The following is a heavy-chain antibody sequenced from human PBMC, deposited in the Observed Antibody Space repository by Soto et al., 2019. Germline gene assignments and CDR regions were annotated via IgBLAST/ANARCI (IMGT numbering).Heavy chain of an antibody. CDR2: IYSSGTT. CDR1: GISIDNYY. J-gene: IGHJ5*02. Sequence: SETLSLTSTVSGISIDNYYCSWIRQSAGKGLEWIGRIYSSGTTNYNPSLKSRVTMSVDMSKSQFSLNVRSVTAADTAVYYCVRDVGGSGWFAPWGQGTLVTVSS. CDR3: VRDVGGSGWFAP. V-gene: IGHV4-4*07.